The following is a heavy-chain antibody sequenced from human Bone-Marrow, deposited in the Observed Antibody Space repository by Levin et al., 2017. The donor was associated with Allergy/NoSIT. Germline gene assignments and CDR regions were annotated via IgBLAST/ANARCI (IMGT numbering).Heavy chain of an antibody. D-gene: IGHD4/OR15-4a*01. CDR2: ISSSGDYT. J-gene: IGHJ5*02. V-gene: IGHV3-23*01. Sequence: PAGGSLRLSCAASGFTFSSYAMNWVRQAPGKGLEWVSAISSSGDYTYYADSVKGRFTFSRDNSKNTLYLQMTGLRAEDTAIYYCARKIIGASLVSKNNWFDPWGQGTLVTVSS. CDR3: ARKIIGASLVSKNNWFDP. CDR1: GFTFSSYA.